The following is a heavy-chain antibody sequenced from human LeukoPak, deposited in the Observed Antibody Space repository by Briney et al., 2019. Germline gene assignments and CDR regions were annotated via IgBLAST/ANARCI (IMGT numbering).Heavy chain of an antibody. CDR2: IYYSGST. CDR3: ARGSRSVGMDV. J-gene: IGHJ6*02. V-gene: IGHV4-59*01. Sequence: SETLSLTCTVSGGSISSYYWSWIRQPPGKGLEWIGYIYYSGSTNYNPSLKSRVTISVDTSKNQFSLKLSSVTTADTAVYYCARGSRSVGMDVWGQGTTVTVSS. D-gene: IGHD3-3*01. CDR1: GGSISSYY.